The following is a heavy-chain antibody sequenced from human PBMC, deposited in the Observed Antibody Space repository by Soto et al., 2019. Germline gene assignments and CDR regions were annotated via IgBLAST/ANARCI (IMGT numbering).Heavy chain of an antibody. CDR2: ISAYNGNT. Sequence: ASVKVSCKASGYTFTSYGISWVRQAPGQGLKWMGWISAYNGNTNYAQKLQGRVTMTTDTSTSTAYMELRSLRSDDTAVYYCARDSSGWYAYYYYGMDVWGQGTKVTVSS. D-gene: IGHD6-19*01. V-gene: IGHV1-18*04. J-gene: IGHJ6*02. CDR1: GYTFTSYG. CDR3: ARDSSGWYAYYYYGMDV.